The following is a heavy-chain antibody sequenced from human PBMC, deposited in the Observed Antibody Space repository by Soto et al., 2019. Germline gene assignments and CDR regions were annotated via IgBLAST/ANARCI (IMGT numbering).Heavy chain of an antibody. V-gene: IGHV4-61*01. CDR2: VYYSGTT. CDR3: ARTTSEPNTLRSIYYFDY. Sequence: VQLQESGPGLLKPSDTLSRTCSVSGGSVNNRNYYWSWIRQPPGKRLEWIGYVYYSGTTNYNPCLKCLVSISVDMCTHQCSVSLSFVTASDTALYYCARTTSEPNTLRSIYYFDYCGHGTLGTVS. D-gene: IGHD3-9*01. J-gene: IGHJ4*01. CDR1: GGSVNNRNYY.